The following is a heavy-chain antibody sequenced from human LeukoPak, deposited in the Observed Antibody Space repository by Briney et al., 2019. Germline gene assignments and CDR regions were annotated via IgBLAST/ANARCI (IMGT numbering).Heavy chain of an antibody. D-gene: IGHD3-10*01. V-gene: IGHV4-34*01. CDR2: INHSGST. CDR1: GGSFSGYY. J-gene: IGHJ4*02. Sequence: SETLSLTCAVYGGSFSGYYWSWIRQPPGKGLEWIGEINHSGSTNYNPSLKSRVTISVDTSKNQFSLKLSSVTAADTAVYYCARDRYYYGSGSYFVSYWGQGTLVTASS. CDR3: ARDRYYYGSGSYFVSY.